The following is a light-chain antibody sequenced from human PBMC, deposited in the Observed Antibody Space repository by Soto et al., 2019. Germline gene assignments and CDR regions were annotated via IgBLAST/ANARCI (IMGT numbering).Light chain of an antibody. CDR3: QQYTAYPYT. V-gene: IGKV1-5*01. Sequence: DIPMTQSPSTLSASVGDRVTITCRASQSVTNWLAWYQQKPGKAPNLLIYDASRLQSGIPSRFSGSGSGTEVTLTISSLQPDDFATYYCQQYTAYPYTFGRGTKLEIK. J-gene: IGKJ2*01. CDR1: QSVTNW. CDR2: DAS.